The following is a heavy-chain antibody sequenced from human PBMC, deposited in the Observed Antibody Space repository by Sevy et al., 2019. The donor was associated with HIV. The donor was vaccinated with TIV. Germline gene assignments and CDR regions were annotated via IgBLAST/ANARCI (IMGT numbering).Heavy chain of an antibody. D-gene: IGHD3-9*01. CDR1: GFTFGDYT. CDR2: IRSKSYGGTI. CDR3: TRVEGSSDWGMDV. Sequence: GGSLRLSCTASGFTFGDYTVSWVRQAPGKGLEWVGFIRSKSYGGTIEYAASVKGRFTNSIDTSKIIAYLQMNSLKTEDTALYFCTRVEGSSDWGMDVWGQGTTVTVSS. J-gene: IGHJ6*02. V-gene: IGHV3-49*04.